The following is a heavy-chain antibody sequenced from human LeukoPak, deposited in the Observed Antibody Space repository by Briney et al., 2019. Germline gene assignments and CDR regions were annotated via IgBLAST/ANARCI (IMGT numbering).Heavy chain of an antibody. Sequence: GGSLRLSCAASGFTFSDYYMTWVRQAPGKGLEWVSSIFPSGGEIHYADSVRGRFTISRDNSKSTLSLQMNSLRAEDTAIYYCATYRQVLLPFESWGQGTLVTVSS. CDR2: IFPSGGEI. CDR1: GFTFSDYY. D-gene: IGHD2-8*02. J-gene: IGHJ4*02. CDR3: ATYRQVLLPFES. V-gene: IGHV3-23*01.